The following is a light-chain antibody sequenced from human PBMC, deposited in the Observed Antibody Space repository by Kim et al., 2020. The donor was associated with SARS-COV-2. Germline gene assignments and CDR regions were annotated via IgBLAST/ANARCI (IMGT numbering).Light chain of an antibody. Sequence: EVVLTQSPGTLFLSPGERATLSCRTSQIVNSAYIAWYQQRLGQAPRLLIYAASRRATGVPDRFSGSGSGTDFTLTISRLEPEDFTVYYCQQYGASVYTFGQGTKLEI. J-gene: IGKJ2*01. V-gene: IGKV3-20*01. CDR1: QIVNSAY. CDR2: AAS. CDR3: QQYGASVYT.